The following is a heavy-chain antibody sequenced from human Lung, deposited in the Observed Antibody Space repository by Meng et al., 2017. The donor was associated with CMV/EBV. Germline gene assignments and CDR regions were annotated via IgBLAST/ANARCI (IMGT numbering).Heavy chain of an antibody. V-gene: IGHV7-4-1*01. J-gene: IGHJ4*02. D-gene: IGHD6-19*01. CDR2: ININTGNP. CDR1: GYTFTSSS. Sequence: QRVPSGSELKKPGDSVKVSCQAAGYTFTSSSMNWVRHAPGQGLEWMGWININTGNPTYAQGFTGRFVFSLDTSVSTAYLQIDSLKADDTAVYYCARGNGWRFDYWGQGTLVTVSS. CDR3: ARGNGWRFDY.